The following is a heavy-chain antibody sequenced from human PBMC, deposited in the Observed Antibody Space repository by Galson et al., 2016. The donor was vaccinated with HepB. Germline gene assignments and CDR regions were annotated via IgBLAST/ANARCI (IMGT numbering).Heavy chain of an antibody. CDR3: ARGKFDCSGGTCHYYGLDV. Sequence: SLRLSCAASGLTFSRCDMHWVRQATGKGLEWVSAIGTAGDTYYLGSVRGRFTISRENAKNSLYLQMNRLTAGDTAVYYCARGKFDCSGGTCHYYGLDVWGKGITVTVSS. D-gene: IGHD2-15*01. CDR2: IGTAGDT. V-gene: IGHV3-13*01. CDR1: GLTFSRCD. J-gene: IGHJ6*04.